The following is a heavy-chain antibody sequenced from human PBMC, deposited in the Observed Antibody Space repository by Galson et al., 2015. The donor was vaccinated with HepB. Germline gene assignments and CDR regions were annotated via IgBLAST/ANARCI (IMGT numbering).Heavy chain of an antibody. D-gene: IGHD1-7*01. CDR2: IWYDGSNK. CDR3: ARGGYLYYSGTYMGAY. Sequence: SLRLSCATLALNFNTYGMHWVRQAPGMGLDWAAVIWYDGSNKYYADSVKGRFTISRDNSRTTLYLQMNSLRADDTAVYYCARGGYLYYSGTYMGAYWGQGTLVTVSS. J-gene: IGHJ4*02. CDR1: ALNFNTYG. V-gene: IGHV3-33*01.